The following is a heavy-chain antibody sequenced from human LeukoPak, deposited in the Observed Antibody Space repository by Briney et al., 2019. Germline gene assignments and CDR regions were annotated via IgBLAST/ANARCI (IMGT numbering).Heavy chain of an antibody. J-gene: IGHJ4*02. D-gene: IGHD3/OR15-3a*01. V-gene: IGHV3-11*01. CDR3: ARRRDFIDY. Sequence: PGGSLRLSCAASGFTPSDYYMSWIRQAPGKGLEWVSYSSSSGTTIYYADSVKGRFAISRDNAKNSLYLQMNSLRAEDTAVYYCARRRDFIDYWGQGTLVTVSS. CDR1: GFTPSDYY. CDR2: SSSSGTTI.